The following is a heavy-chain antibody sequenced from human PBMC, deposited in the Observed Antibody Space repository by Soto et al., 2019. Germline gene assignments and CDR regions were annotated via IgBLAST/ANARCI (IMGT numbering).Heavy chain of an antibody. CDR3: ARWSCLDY. Sequence: EVQLLESGGGLVRPGGSLRLSCAASGFSFTSYALSWVRQAPGKGLEWVSTISGSDGKTYYADSVKGRFSISRDTSKTTLYLQMNSLRGEDTAVYYCARWSCLDYWGQGTRVTVS. V-gene: IGHV3-23*01. CDR1: GFSFTSYA. J-gene: IGHJ4*02. D-gene: IGHD1-26*01. CDR2: ISGSDGKT.